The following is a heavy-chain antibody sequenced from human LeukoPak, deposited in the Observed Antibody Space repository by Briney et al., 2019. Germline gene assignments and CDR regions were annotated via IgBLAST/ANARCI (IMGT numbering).Heavy chain of an antibody. D-gene: IGHD6-13*01. CDR3: ARNLYIAAAGYNWFDP. V-gene: IGHV5-51*01. CDR1: GYSFTSYW. Sequence: GESLKISCKGSGYSFTSYWIGWVRQMPGKGLEWMGIIYPGDSDTRYSPSFQGQVTISADKSISTAYLQWSSLKASDTAMYYCARNLYIAAAGYNWFDPWGQGTLVTVSS. CDR2: IYPGDSDT. J-gene: IGHJ5*02.